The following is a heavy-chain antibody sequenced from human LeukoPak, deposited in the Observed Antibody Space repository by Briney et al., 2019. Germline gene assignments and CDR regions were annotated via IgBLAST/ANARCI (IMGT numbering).Heavy chain of an antibody. CDR1: GYTFTDYY. V-gene: IGHV1-2*02. D-gene: IGHD2-2*01. J-gene: IGHJ4*02. CDR2: NNPNSGDT. CDR3: ARANFLYCSSTTCLFDF. Sequence: ASVKVFCKASGYTFTDYYLHWVGQAPGQGFEWMGWNNPNSGDTNYAQKFQGRVTMTRDTSSSTAHMEMSRLRSDDTAVYYCARANFLYCSSTTCLFDFWGQGTLVTVPS.